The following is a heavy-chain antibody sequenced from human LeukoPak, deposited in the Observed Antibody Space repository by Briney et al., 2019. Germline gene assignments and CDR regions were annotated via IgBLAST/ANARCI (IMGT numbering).Heavy chain of an antibody. J-gene: IGHJ4*02. D-gene: IGHD5-12*01. CDR2: IIPIFGTT. CDR3: ARGRSGYIFLDY. CDR1: GVTFSNYA. Sequence: SVKVSCKASGVTFSNYALSWVRQAPGQGLEWMGEIIPIFGTTNYAQKFQGRVTITADKSTSTAYMELNSLRSEDTAVYYCARGRSGYIFLDYWGQGTLVTVSS. V-gene: IGHV1-69*06.